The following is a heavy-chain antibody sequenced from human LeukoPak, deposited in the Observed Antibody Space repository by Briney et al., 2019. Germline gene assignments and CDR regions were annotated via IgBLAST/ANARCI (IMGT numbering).Heavy chain of an antibody. Sequence: ASVKVSCKASGGTFSSYAISWVRQAPGQGLEWMGGIIPIFGTANYAQKFQGRVTITADESTSTAYMELSSLRSEDTAVYYCARDGSSGGVAFDIWGQGTMVTVSS. CDR3: ARDGSSGGVAFDI. CDR2: IIPIFGTA. D-gene: IGHD1-26*01. V-gene: IGHV1-69*13. J-gene: IGHJ3*02. CDR1: GGTFSSYA.